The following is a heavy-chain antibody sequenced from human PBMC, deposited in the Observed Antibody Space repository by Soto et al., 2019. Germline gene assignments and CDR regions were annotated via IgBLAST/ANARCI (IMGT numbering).Heavy chain of an antibody. CDR2: IRWNSGSI. J-gene: IGHJ6*02. Sequence: GGSLRLSGAASGFTFEDYSMHWGRQAQGKGLEWVSGIRWNSGSIGYADSVKGRFTISRDNAKNSLYLQMNSLRAEDTAVYYCARGGADISSWYSSLRYYYSYGMDVWGQGTTVTVSS. CDR1: GFTFEDYS. CDR3: ARGGADISSWYSSLRYYYSYGMDV. D-gene: IGHD6-13*01. V-gene: IGHV3-9*01.